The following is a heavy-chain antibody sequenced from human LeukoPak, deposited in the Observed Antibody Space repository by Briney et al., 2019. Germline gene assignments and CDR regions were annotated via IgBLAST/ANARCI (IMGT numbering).Heavy chain of an antibody. CDR3: ARGRPYYDFWSGSRRWFDP. CDR2: IYTSGST. D-gene: IGHD3-3*01. CDR1: GGSISSYY. V-gene: IGHV4-4*07. Sequence: SETLSLTCTVSGGSISSYYWSWIRQPAGKGLEWIGRIYTSGSTNYNPSLRSRVTMSVDTSKNQFSLKLSSVTAADTAVYYCARGRPYYDFWSGSRRWFDPWGQGTLVTVSS. J-gene: IGHJ5*02.